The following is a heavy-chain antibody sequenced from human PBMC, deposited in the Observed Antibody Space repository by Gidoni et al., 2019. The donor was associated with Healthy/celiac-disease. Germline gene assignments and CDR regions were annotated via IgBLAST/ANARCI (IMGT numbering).Heavy chain of an antibody. Sequence: QVQLQQWGAGLLKPSETLSLTCAVYGGSFSGYYWSWIRQPPGKGLEWIGEINHSGSTNYNPSLKSRVTISVDTSKNQFSLKLSSVTAADTAVYYCARGTDYGGTPFDYWGQGTLVTDSS. D-gene: IGHD4-17*01. CDR1: GGSFSGYY. CDR3: ARGTDYGGTPFDY. V-gene: IGHV4-34*01. CDR2: INHSGST. J-gene: IGHJ4*02.